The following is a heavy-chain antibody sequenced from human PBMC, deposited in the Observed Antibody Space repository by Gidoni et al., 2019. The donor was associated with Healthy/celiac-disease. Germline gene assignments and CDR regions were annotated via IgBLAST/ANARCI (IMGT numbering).Heavy chain of an antibody. CDR3: ARHSDYYGSAIYFDY. V-gene: IGHV4-39*01. Sequence: QLQLPESGPGLVKPSETLSLTCTVSGGSISSSSYYWGWIRQPPGKGLEWIGRIYYSGSTYYNPSLKSRVTISVDTSKNQFSLKLSSVTAADTAVYYCARHSDYYGSAIYFDYWGQGTLVTVSS. CDR2: IYYSGST. D-gene: IGHD3-10*01. J-gene: IGHJ4*02. CDR1: GGSISSSSYY.